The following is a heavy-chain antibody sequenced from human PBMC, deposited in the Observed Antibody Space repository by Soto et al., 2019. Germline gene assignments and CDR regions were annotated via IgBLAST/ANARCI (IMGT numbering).Heavy chain of an antibody. J-gene: IGHJ4*02. D-gene: IGHD3-22*01. V-gene: IGHV4-38-2*01. CDR2: ISYSAKT. CDR1: GYSITSGFY. Sequence: SETLSLTCGVSGYSITSGFYWGWVRQSPGKGLEWTGSISYSAKTFYNPSLASRLSIAVDTSMNRFSLRLTSVTAADTALYYCTRGAGAPWVRFDSWGQGTLVTVSS. CDR3: TRGAGAPWVRFDS.